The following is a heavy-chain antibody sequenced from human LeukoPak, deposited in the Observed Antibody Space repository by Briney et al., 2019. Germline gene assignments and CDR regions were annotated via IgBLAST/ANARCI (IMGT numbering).Heavy chain of an antibody. CDR1: GSTFTDYF. Sequence: ASVKVCCKASGSTFTDYFMHWARQPPGQGLELMGWINPNRGDKNYAQNFQGRVTMTRDTSISTAYMELSKLGADDTAVYFCARDLYGSGSNWFDPWGQGTLVTVSS. CDR2: INPNRGDK. J-gene: IGHJ5*02. CDR3: ARDLYGSGSNWFDP. V-gene: IGHV1-2*02. D-gene: IGHD3-10*01.